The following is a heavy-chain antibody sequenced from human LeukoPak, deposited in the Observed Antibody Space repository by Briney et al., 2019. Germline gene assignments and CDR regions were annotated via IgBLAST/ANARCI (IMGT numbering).Heavy chain of an antibody. J-gene: IGHJ6*03. V-gene: IGHV4-59*11. CDR2: IYYSGST. Sequence: SETLSLTCTVSGGSISSHYWSWIRQPPGKGLEWIGYIYYSGSTNYNSSLKSRVTISLDTSKNQFSLKLSSVTAADTAVYYCARGDYYMDVWGKGTTVTVSS. CDR1: GGSISSHY. CDR3: ARGDYYMDV.